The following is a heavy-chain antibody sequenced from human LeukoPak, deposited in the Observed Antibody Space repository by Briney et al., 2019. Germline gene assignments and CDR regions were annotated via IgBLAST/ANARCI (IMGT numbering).Heavy chain of an antibody. CDR1: TFTFSNFW. V-gene: IGHV3-7*04. CDR2: IKQDVSEK. J-gene: IGHJ4*02. Sequence: GGSLRLSCAASTFTFSNFWMSWVRQVAGKGLEWVATIKQDVSEKYCVDSVKGRFTISRDDAKNSLFLQMNSLRAEDTAVYYCARGSFLITFGGFIGWGQGTLVTVSS. D-gene: IGHD3-16*02. CDR3: ARGSFLITFGGFIG.